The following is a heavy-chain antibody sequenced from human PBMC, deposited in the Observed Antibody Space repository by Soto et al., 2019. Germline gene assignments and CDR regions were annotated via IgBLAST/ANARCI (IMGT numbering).Heavy chain of an antibody. CDR2: TVPVFDTS. J-gene: IGHJ3*01. CDR3: ARGVSNSGAYYTGPSAYDL. Sequence: QVQLVQSGAVVKKPGSSVEVSCKASGGTFNGYGISWVRQAPGQGLEWMGGTVPVFDTSKYAPRFQGRVTITADKSTSTAYMVLSSVTSEDTAIYFCARGVSNSGAYYTGPSAYDLWGQGTLVIVSS. CDR1: GGTFNGYG. V-gene: IGHV1-69*06. D-gene: IGHD3-10*01.